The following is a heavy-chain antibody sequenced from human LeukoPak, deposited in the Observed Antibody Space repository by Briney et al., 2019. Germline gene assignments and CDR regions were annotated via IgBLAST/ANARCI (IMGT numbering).Heavy chain of an antibody. V-gene: IGHV4-59*08. CDR3: ARAVSGRFDY. CDR2: IYYSGST. J-gene: IGHJ4*02. D-gene: IGHD6-19*01. Sequence: SETLSLTCTVSGGSMSPYHLGWIRQPPGKGLEWTGHIYYSGSTNYNPSLNRRVTTSVDASKNQFSLTLSSVTAADTATYYCARAVSGRFDYWGQGTLVTVSS. CDR1: GGSMSPYH.